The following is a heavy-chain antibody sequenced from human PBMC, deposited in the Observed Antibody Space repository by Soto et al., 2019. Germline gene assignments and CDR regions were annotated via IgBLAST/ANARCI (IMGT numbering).Heavy chain of an antibody. Sequence: KPSETLSLTCAVSGGSISSGGYSWSWIRQPPGKGLEWIGYIYHSGSTYYNPSLKSRVTISVDRSKNQFSLKLSSVTAADTAVYYCARGRGLFDYWGQGTLVTVSS. CDR3: ARGRGLFDY. CDR1: GGSISSGGYS. V-gene: IGHV4-30-2*01. CDR2: IYHSGST. D-gene: IGHD3-10*01. J-gene: IGHJ4*02.